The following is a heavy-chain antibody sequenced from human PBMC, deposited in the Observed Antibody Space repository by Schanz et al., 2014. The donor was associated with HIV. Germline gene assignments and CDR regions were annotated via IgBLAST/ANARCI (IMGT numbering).Heavy chain of an antibody. CDR2: VNPNSGGT. V-gene: IGHV1-2*02. Sequence: QVQLVQSGAEVKEPGASVKVSCKASGYTFTGYYLHWVRQAPGQGLEWMGWVNPNSGGTNYAQKFQGRVTMPRDTSITTAYMELSTLRSDDTAVYYCARDRAAMSLIDYWGQGTLVTVSS. CDR3: ARDRAAMSLIDY. J-gene: IGHJ4*02. CDR1: GYTFTGYY.